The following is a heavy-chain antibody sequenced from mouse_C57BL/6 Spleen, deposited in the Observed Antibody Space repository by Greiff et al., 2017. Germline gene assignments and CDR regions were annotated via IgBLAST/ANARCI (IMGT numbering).Heavy chain of an antibody. Sequence: EVKVVESGGGLVQPGGSLSLSCAASGFTFTDYYMSWVRQPPGKALEWLGFIRNKANGYTTEYSASVKGRFTISRDNSQSILYLQMNALRAEDSATYYCARYPDSSGSTWFAYWGQGTLVTVSA. CDR3: ARYPDSSGSTWFAY. V-gene: IGHV7-3*01. J-gene: IGHJ3*01. CDR2: IRNKANGYTT. D-gene: IGHD3-2*02. CDR1: GFTFTDYY.